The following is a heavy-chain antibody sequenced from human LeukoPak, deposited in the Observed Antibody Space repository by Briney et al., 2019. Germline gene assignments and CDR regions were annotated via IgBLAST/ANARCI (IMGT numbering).Heavy chain of an antibody. CDR3: ASGYSNYGGIFDY. CDR1: GGSISSYY. D-gene: IGHD4-11*01. CDR2: IYTSGST. Sequence: SETLSLTCTVSGGSISSYYWSWLRQPAGKGLEWIGRIYTSGSTNYNPSLKSRVTMSVDTSKNQFSLKLSSVTAADTAVYYCASGYSNYGGIFDYWGQGTLVTVSS. V-gene: IGHV4-4*07. J-gene: IGHJ4*02.